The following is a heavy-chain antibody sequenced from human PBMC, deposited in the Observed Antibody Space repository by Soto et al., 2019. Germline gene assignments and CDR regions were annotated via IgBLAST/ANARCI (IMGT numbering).Heavy chain of an antibody. D-gene: IGHD3-3*01. CDR2: IYYSGST. V-gene: IGHV4-39*07. CDR1: GGSISSSSYY. J-gene: IGHJ4*01. CDR3: ARCIFYDFWRRYPAHFPY. Sequence: SETLSLSCTVSGGSISSSSYYWGWIRQPPGKGLEWIGSIYYSGSTYYNPSLESRVTISVDTSKNQFSLKLSSVTAADTAVYNCARCIFYDFWRRYPAHFPYSAHGPLLTVSS.